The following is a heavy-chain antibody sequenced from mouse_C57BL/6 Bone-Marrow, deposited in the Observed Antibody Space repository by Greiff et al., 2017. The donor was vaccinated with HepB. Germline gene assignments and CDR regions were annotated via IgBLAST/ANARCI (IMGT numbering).Heavy chain of an antibody. CDR2: IRNKANNHAT. Sequence: EVQVVESGGGLVQPGGSMKLSCAASGFTFSDAWMDWVRQSPEKGLEWVAEIRNKANNHATYYAESVKGRFTISRDDSKSSVYLQMNSLRAEDTGIYYCTRLYGPPREDYWGQGTSVTVSS. D-gene: IGHD1-1*02. CDR1: GFTFSDAW. J-gene: IGHJ4*01. V-gene: IGHV6-6*01. CDR3: TRLYGPPREDY.